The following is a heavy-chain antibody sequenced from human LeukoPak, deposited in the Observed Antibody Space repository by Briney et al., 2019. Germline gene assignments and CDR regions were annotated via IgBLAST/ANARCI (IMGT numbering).Heavy chain of an antibody. CDR2: IKQDGSEK. J-gene: IGHJ4*02. CDR1: GFTFSRYW. V-gene: IGHV3-7*01. Sequence: GGSLRLSCTASGFTFSRYWMNWVRQAPGKGLEWVAIIKQDGSEKYYVDSVKGRFTISRDNAKNSLYLQMNSLRAEDMAVYYCAEGLGFITDRWGQGTLVTVSS. D-gene: IGHD1-20*01. CDR3: AEGLGFITDR.